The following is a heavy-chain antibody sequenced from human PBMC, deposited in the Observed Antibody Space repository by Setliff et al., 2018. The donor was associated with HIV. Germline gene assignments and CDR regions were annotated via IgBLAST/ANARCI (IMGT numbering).Heavy chain of an antibody. J-gene: IGHJ3*02. CDR2: IYFTGSS. Sequence: SETLSLTCAVYGGSFSGHYWSWIRQPPGKGLEWIGSIYFTGSSDNNPSLKSRVTLSVDTSKHQFSLKLTSVTAADTAIYYCARQSMTLDAFDIWGQGTMVTVSS. CDR3: ARQSMTLDAFDI. V-gene: IGHV4-34*11. CDR1: GGSFSGHY.